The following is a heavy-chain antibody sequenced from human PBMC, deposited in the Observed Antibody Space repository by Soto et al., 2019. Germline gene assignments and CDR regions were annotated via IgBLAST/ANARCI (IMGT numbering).Heavy chain of an antibody. D-gene: IGHD3-3*01. J-gene: IGHJ6*03. Sequence: GGSLRLSCAVPGFSFSSYAMGWVRQTPGKGLEWISSITGNGGATYYADSVKGRFTISRDNAKNTLHLQMNSLRAEDTAVYYCASTYYDFWSGYLDPDYYYYYMDVWGKGTTVTVSS. CDR1: GFSFSSYA. CDR3: ASTYYDFWSGYLDPDYYYYYMDV. CDR2: ITGNGGAT. V-gene: IGHV3-23*01.